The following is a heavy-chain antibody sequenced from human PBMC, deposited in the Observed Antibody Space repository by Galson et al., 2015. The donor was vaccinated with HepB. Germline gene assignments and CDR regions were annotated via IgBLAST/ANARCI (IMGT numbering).Heavy chain of an antibody. CDR3: ASEQRILATYYYYGMDV. CDR2: ISYDGSNK. J-gene: IGHJ6*02. Sequence: SLRLSCAASGFTFSSYAMHWVRQAPGKGLEWVAVISYDGSNKYYADSVKGRFTISRDNSKNTLYLQMNSLRAEDTAVYYCASEQRILATYYYYGMDVWGQGTTVTVSS. V-gene: IGHV3-30*04. CDR1: GFTFSSYA. D-gene: IGHD1-26*01.